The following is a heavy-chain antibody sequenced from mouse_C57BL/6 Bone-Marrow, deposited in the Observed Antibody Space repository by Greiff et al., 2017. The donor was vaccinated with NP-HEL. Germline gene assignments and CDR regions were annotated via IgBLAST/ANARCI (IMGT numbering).Heavy chain of an antibody. CDR1: GFTFSDYG. J-gene: IGHJ4*01. D-gene: IGHD1-1*01. CDR2: ISSGSSSI. V-gene: IGHV5-17*01. Sequence: EVKLVESGGGLVKPGGSLKLSCAASGFTFSDYGMHWVRQAPEKGLEWVAYISSGSSSIYYADTVKGRFTISSDNAKNTLFLQMTSLRSEDTAMYYCERKMITTVVTPRCAMDYWGQGTSVTVSS. CDR3: ERKMITTVVTPRCAMDY.